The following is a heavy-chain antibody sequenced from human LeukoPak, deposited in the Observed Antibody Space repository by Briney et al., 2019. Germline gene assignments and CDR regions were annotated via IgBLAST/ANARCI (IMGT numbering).Heavy chain of an antibody. V-gene: IGHV4-39*01. CDR2: SYYSGST. Sequence: KPSETLSLTCTVSGGSISSYYWDWIRQPPGKGLEWIGSSYYSGSTYYNPSLKSRVTISVDTSKNQFSLKLSSVTAADTAVYYCARVVYSISVVDSWGQGTLVTVSS. D-gene: IGHD6-6*01. J-gene: IGHJ4*02. CDR1: GGSISSYY. CDR3: ARVVYSISVVDS.